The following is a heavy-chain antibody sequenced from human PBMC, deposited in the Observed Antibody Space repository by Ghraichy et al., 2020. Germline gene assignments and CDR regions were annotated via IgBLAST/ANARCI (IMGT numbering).Heavy chain of an antibody. CDR1: GGSFSGYY. CDR3: ARGKVLLWFGELLFDYYYYGMDV. D-gene: IGHD3-10*01. J-gene: IGHJ6*02. V-gene: IGHV4-34*01. CDR2: INHSGST. Sequence: SETLSLTCAVYGGSFSGYYWSWIRQPPGKGLEWIGEINHSGSTNYNPSLKSRVTISVDTSKNQFSLKLSSVTAADTAVYYCARGKVLLWFGELLFDYYYYGMDVWGQGTTVTVSS.